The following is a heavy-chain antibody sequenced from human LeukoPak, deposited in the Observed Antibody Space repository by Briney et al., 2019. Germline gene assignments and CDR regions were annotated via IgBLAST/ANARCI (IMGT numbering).Heavy chain of an antibody. J-gene: IGHJ4*02. V-gene: IGHV3-23*01. CDR1: GFTFCRYA. Sequence: GGSLRLSCAGSGFTFCRYAMSWVRQAPGKGLEWVSGISGSGGKTYYTDSVKGRFTISRDNSKNTLYLQMNNLRVEDMSVYYCVKLYYDYVWGSYRYYFFDSWGQGTQVTVSS. CDR2: ISGSGGKT. D-gene: IGHD3-16*02. CDR3: VKLYYDYVWGSYRYYFFDS.